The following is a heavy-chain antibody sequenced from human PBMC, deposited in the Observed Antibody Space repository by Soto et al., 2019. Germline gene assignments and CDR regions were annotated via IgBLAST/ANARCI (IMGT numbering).Heavy chain of an antibody. Sequence: GGSLRLSCAGSGFTFADSGMGWVGQAPGKGLEWVSTITSSGGGTYYADSVKGRFTISRDNPQNTLYLPMNSLRADDAAVYYCAKAFSTSSLTFFEYWGQGILVTVCS. CDR2: ITSSGGGT. CDR3: AKAFSTSSLTFFEY. CDR1: GFTFADSG. J-gene: IGHJ4*02. D-gene: IGHD2-2*01. V-gene: IGHV3-23*01.